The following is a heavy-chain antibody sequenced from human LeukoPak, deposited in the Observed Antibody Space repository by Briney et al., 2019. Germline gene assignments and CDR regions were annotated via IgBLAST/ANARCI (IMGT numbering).Heavy chain of an antibody. CDR3: AGAGTNYYYYYYYMDV. CDR2: IYSGGST. CDR1: GFTVSSNY. D-gene: IGHD6-13*01. Sequence: GGSLRLSCAASGFTVSSNYMSWVRQAPGKGLEWVSVIYSGGSTYYADSVKGRFTISRDNSKNTLYLQMNGLRAEDTAVYYCAGAGTNYYYYYYYMDVWGKGTTVTVSS. V-gene: IGHV3-66*02. J-gene: IGHJ6*03.